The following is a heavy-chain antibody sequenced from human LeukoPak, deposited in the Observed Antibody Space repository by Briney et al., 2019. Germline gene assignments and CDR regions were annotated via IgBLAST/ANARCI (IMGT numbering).Heavy chain of an antibody. CDR1: GDSVSNNNYA. CDR3: AGGYAFDV. CDR2: TYYRSQWKN. Sequence: SQTLSLTCAISGDSVSNNNYAWNWIRQSPSRGLEWLGRTYYRSQWKNDYARSVTGRISVDPDTSENQFSLHLTSVTPDDTAVYYCAGGYAFDVWGQGTMVTVSS. J-gene: IGHJ3*01. V-gene: IGHV6-1*01.